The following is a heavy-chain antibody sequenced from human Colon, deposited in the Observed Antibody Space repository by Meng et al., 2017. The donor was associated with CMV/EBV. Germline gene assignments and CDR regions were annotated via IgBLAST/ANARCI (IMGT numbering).Heavy chain of an antibody. V-gene: IGHV3-48*03. CDR1: GFTLKSYE. J-gene: IGHJ4*02. Sequence: GESPKISCEVSGFTLKSYEMNWVRQAPGKGLEGVAYISGSGNNRYYGDSVKGRFVISRDNAKNSVFLETNSLRVEDKAIYYCSMVGTEGLLIDSWGRGTPVTVSS. D-gene: IGHD4-23*01. CDR3: SMVGTEGLLIDS. CDR2: ISGSGNNR.